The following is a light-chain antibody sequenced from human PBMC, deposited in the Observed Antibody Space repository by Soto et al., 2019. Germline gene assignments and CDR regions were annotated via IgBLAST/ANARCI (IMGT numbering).Light chain of an antibody. V-gene: IGKV1-8*01. CDR2: AAS. CDR3: QQYNTYPFT. J-gene: IGKJ3*01. CDR1: QGISSY. Sequence: AIRMTQSPSSFSASTGDRVTITCRASQGISSYLAWYQQKPGKAPKLLIYAASTLQSGVPSRFSGSGSGTDFTLTISCLQSEDFATYYCQQYNTYPFTFGPGTKVAVK.